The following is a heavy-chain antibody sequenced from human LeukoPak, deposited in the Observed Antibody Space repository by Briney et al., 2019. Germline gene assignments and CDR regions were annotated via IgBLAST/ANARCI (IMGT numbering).Heavy chain of an antibody. CDR1: GGSISSYY. CDR3: AAMATIGFAY. CDR2: IYYSGST. D-gene: IGHD5-24*01. V-gene: IGHV4-59*01. J-gene: IGHJ4*02. Sequence: SETLSLTCSVSGGSISSYYWSWIRQPPGKGLGWIGYIYYSGSTNYNPSLKSRVTISVDTSKNQFSLKLSSVTAADTAVYYCAAMATIGFAYWGQGTLVTVSS.